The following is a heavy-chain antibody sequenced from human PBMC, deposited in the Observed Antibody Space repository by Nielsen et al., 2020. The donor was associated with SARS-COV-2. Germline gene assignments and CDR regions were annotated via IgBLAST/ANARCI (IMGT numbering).Heavy chain of an antibody. V-gene: IGHV4-39*02. D-gene: IGHD6-19*01. CDR2: VSYSGRT. CDR3: AGIHSSASIDF. J-gene: IGHJ4*02. Sequence: SETLSLTCTVSGGSISSNNYYWGWIRQPPGKGLEWIGSVSYSGRTKYNSSLQSRATISVDTSKNHFSLRLSSVTAADTAVYFCAGIHSSASIDFWGQGTLVTVSS. CDR1: GGSISSNNYY.